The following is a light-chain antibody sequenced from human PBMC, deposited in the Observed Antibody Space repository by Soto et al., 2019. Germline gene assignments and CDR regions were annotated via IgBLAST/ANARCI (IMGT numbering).Light chain of an antibody. CDR1: QSVRSN. CDR2: GAS. CDR3: QQRSNWPWT. V-gene: IGKV3-15*01. Sequence: EVVMTQSPATLSVSPGERATLSCRASQSVRSNFAWYQQKPGQAPRLLIYGASTRATGVPSRFSGSGSGTEFTFTISSLQSEDFAVYYCQQRSNWPWTFGQGTKV. J-gene: IGKJ1*01.